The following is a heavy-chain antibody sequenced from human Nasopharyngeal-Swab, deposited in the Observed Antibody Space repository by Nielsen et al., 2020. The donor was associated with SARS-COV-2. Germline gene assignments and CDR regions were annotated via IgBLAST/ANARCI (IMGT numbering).Heavy chain of an antibody. CDR2: IYSGGST. CDR1: GFTVSSNY. CDR3: AIAGGSSGWYYFDY. D-gene: IGHD6-19*01. J-gene: IGHJ4*02. V-gene: IGHV3-53*01. Sequence: GESLKISWAASGFTVSSNYMRWVRQAPGKGLEWVSVIYSGGSTYYADSVKGRFTISRDNSKNTLYLQMNSLRAEDTAVYYCAIAGGSSGWYYFDYWGQGTLVTVSS.